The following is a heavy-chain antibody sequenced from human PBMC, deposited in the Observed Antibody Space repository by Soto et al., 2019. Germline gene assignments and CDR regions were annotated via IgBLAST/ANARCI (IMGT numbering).Heavy chain of an antibody. J-gene: IGHJ4*02. D-gene: IGHD3-9*01. CDR1: GFTFSSYA. CDR3: ARDSPLSYDILTGYLNY. CDR2: ISYGGSNK. V-gene: IGHV3-30-3*01. Sequence: VGSLRLSCAASGFTFSSYAMHWVRQAPGKGLEWVAVISYGGSNKYYADSVKGRFTISRDNSKNTLYLQMNSLRAEDTAVYYCARDSPLSYDILTGYLNYWGQGTLVTVSS.